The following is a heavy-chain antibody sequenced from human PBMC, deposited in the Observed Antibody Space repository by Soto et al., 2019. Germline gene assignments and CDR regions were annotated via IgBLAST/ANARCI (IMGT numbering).Heavy chain of an antibody. CDR2: ISAYNGNT. CDR3: ARDSSIAAAGTWFDP. Sequence: RASVKVSCKASGYTFTSYGISWVRQAPGQGLEWMGWISAYNGNTNYAQKLQGRVTMTTDTSTSTAYMELRSLRSDDTAVYYCARDSSIAAAGTWFDPWGQGTLVTVSS. V-gene: IGHV1-18*01. D-gene: IGHD6-13*01. J-gene: IGHJ5*02. CDR1: GYTFTSYG.